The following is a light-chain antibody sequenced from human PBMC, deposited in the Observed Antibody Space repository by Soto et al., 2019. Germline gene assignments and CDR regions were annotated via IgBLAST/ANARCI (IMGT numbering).Light chain of an antibody. V-gene: IGLV3-1*01. CDR3: QAWDSSTEV. J-gene: IGLJ1*01. Sequence: YELTQPPSVSVSPGQTASITCSGDKLGDKYASWYQQKPGQSPVLVIYQDGKRPSGVPERFSGSNSGNTATLTISETQAMDEADYYCQAWDSSTEVFGTGTKLTVL. CDR2: QDG. CDR1: KLGDKY.